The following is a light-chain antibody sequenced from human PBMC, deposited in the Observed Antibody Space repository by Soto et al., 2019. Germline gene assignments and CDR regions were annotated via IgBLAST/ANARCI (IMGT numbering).Light chain of an antibody. CDR3: CSYAGSYTTWV. CDR2: DVR. J-gene: IGLJ7*01. CDR1: SSDVGGYNF. V-gene: IGLV2-11*01. Sequence: QSALTQPRSVSGSPGQSVTISCTGTSSDVGGYNFVSWYQQHPGIAPKLMIYDVRRRPSGVPDRFSGSKSANTASLTISGLQAEDEADYYCCSYAGSYTTWVFGGGTQLTVL.